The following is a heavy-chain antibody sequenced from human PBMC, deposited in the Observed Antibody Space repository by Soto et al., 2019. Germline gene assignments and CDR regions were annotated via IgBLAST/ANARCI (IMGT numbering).Heavy chain of an antibody. CDR2: IYPDDSDT. Sequence: PGESLKISCKGSGYSFSNYWIGWVRHIPGKGLEWMGIIYPDDSDTRYSPAFHGQVTISVDKSSATAFLQWNSLRASDTAMYFCASSALEFGKSPGYPDYWCKTTLGTGSS. D-gene: IGHD6-25*01. CDR1: GYSFSNYW. J-gene: IGHJ4*02. CDR3: ASSALEFGKSPGYPDY. V-gene: IGHV5-51*01.